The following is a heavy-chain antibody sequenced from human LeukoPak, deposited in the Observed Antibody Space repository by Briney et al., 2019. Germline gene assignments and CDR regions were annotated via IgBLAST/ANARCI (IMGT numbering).Heavy chain of an antibody. D-gene: IGHD3-16*02. CDR1: GGSFSGYY. CDR3: ARSLFWIGYDYIWGSYRSRGFDY. CDR2: INHSGST. Sequence: SETLSLTCAVYGGSFSGYYWSWIRQPPGKGLEWIGEINHSGSTNYNPSLKSRVTISVDTSKNQFSLKLSSVTAADTAVYYCARSLFWIGYDYIWGSYRSRGFDYWGQGTLVTVSS. V-gene: IGHV4-34*01. J-gene: IGHJ4*02.